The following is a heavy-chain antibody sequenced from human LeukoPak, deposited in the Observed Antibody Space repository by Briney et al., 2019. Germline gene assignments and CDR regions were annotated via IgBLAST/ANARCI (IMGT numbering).Heavy chain of an antibody. CDR1: GFTFSSYA. CDR2: ISYDGSNK. V-gene: IGHV3-30-3*01. Sequence: GGSLRLSCAASGFTFSSYAMHWVRQAPGKGLEWVAVISYDGSNKYYADSVKGRFTISRDNSKNTLYLQMNSLRAEDTAVYYCARDEYSSSSVWFDPWGQGTLVTVSS. CDR3: ARDEYSSSSVWFDP. J-gene: IGHJ5*02. D-gene: IGHD6-6*01.